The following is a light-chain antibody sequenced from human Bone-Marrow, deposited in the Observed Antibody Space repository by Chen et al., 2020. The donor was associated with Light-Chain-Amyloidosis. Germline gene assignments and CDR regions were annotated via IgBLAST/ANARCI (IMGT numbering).Light chain of an antibody. CDR3: QSADSSSTYEVI. V-gene: IGLV3-25*03. CDR2: RDT. Sequence: SYALTQTSSVSVSPGQTARITCSGDDLPTKYAYWYQQTPGQSPVLVIHRDTARLSGLSERFSGSSSGTTATLTISEVQAEDEADYHCQSADSSSTYEVIFGGGTKLTVL. J-gene: IGLJ2*01. CDR1: DLPTKY.